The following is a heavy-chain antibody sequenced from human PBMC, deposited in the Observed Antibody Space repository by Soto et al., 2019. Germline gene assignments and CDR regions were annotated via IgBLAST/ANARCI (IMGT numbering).Heavy chain of an antibody. D-gene: IGHD3-10*01. Sequence: QVHLVESGGGVVQPGRSLRLSCVVSGFNFNDHAMYWVRQAPGKGLEWVAVISYDGSDEYYGDPVKGRFTISRDNSKNALYLQMNSLRAEDTAVYYCAKEGYVSGFPWGQGTLVTVSS. V-gene: IGHV3-30-3*01. CDR1: GFNFNDHA. J-gene: IGHJ5*02. CDR3: AKEGYVSGFP. CDR2: ISYDGSDE.